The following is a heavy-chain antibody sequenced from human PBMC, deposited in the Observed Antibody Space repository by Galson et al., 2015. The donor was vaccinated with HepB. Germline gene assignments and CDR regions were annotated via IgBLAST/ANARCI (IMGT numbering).Heavy chain of an antibody. D-gene: IGHD4-23*01. CDR3: AKDYGGNSPRYFDL. J-gene: IGHJ2*01. CDR1: GFTFSSYA. Sequence: SLRLSCAASGFTFSSYAMNWVRQAPGKGLEWVSAISGSGGSTYFADSVKGRFTISRDNSKNTLYLQMNSLGAEDTAVYYCAKDYGGNSPRYFDLWGRGTLVTVSS. V-gene: IGHV3-23*01. CDR2: ISGSGGST.